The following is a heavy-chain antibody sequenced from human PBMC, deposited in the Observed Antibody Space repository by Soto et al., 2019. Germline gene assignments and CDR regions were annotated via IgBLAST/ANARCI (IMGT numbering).Heavy chain of an antibody. CDR3: ARDRYCSGGSCTRGNYYYGMDV. CDR1: GGTFSSYA. V-gene: IGHV1-69*13. CDR2: IIPIFGTA. D-gene: IGHD2-15*01. Sequence: ASVKVSCKASGGTFSSYAISWVRQAPGQGLEWMGGIIPIFGTANYAQEFQGRVTITADESTSTAYMELSSLRSEDTAVYYCARDRYCSGGSCTRGNYYYGMDVWGQGTTVTVSS. J-gene: IGHJ6*02.